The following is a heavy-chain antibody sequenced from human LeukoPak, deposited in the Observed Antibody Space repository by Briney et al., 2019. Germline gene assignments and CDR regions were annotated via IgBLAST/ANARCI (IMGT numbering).Heavy chain of an antibody. CDR3: ARDKGRRTTVTYYFDY. D-gene: IGHD4-17*01. CDR2: TYYRSKWYN. Sequence: SQTLSLTCAISGDSVSSNSAAWNWIRQSPSRGLEWLGRTYYRSKWYNDYAVSVKSRITINPDTSKNQFSLQLNPVTPEDTAVYYCARDKGRRTTVTYYFDYWGQGTLVTVSS. J-gene: IGHJ4*02. CDR1: GDSVSSNSAA. V-gene: IGHV6-1*01.